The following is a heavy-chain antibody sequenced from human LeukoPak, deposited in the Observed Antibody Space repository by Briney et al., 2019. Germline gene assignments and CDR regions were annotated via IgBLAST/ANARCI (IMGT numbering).Heavy chain of an antibody. Sequence: SETLSLTCTVSGGSISSYYWSWIRQPPGKGLEWIGYIYYSGSTNYNPSLKSRVTISVDTSKNQFSLKLSSVTAADTAVYYCARWDHYDSSGLGYWGQGTLVTVSS. CDR1: GGSISSYY. V-gene: IGHV4-59*08. D-gene: IGHD3-22*01. J-gene: IGHJ4*02. CDR2: IYYSGST. CDR3: ARWDHYDSSGLGY.